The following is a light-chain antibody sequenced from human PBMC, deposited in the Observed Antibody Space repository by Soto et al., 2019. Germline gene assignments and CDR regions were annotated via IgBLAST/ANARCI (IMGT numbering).Light chain of an antibody. Sequence: EIVSTQSPGTLSLSPGERATLSCRASQSVSSSYLAWYQQKPGQAPRLLIYGASSRATGIPDRFRGSWSGTDFTLTISRLEPEDFAVYYCQQYGSVFTFGPGTKVDIK. CDR1: QSVSSSY. CDR2: GAS. J-gene: IGKJ3*01. CDR3: QQYGSVFT. V-gene: IGKV3-20*01.